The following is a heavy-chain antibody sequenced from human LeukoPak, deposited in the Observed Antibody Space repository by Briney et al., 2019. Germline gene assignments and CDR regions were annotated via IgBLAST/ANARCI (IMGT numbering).Heavy chain of an antibody. CDR1: GVTFSSYA. D-gene: IGHD3-3*01. CDR3: AKAQSSYTYYYFDY. J-gene: IGHJ4*02. CDR2: IICRGGTT. Sequence: GGSLRLSCAASGVTFSSYAMSWVRQAQGKGLEWVFAIICRGGTTFYSPSVKGRFTISRDNSKNPLSLQMNSLRAEDTAVYYCAKAQSSYTYYYFDYWGPGTLVTVSS. V-gene: IGHV3-23*01.